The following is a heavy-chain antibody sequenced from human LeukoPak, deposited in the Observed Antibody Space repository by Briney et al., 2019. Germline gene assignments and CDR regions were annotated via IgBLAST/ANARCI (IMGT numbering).Heavy chain of an antibody. D-gene: IGHD3-16*02. J-gene: IGHJ5*02. Sequence: SETLSLTCTVSGGSISSGSYYWSWIRRPAGKGLEWIGRIYTSGSTNYNPSLKSRVTISVDTSKNQFSLKLSSVTAADTAVYYCARGVDDYVWGSYRPGFDPWGQGTLVTVSS. CDR3: ARGVDDYVWGSYRPGFDP. CDR2: IYTSGST. CDR1: GGSISSGSYY. V-gene: IGHV4-61*02.